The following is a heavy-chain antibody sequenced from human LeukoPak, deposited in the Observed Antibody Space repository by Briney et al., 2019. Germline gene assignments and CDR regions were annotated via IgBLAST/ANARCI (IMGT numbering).Heavy chain of an antibody. J-gene: IGHJ5*02. Sequence: PSETLTLTCTVSGGSISSYYWSWIRQPPGKGLEWIGYIYYSGSTNYKPSLKSRVTISVDTSKNQFSLKLSSVTAADTAVYYCARADYCSSTSCPRGGFDPWGQGTLVTVSS. D-gene: IGHD2-2*01. CDR1: GGSISSYY. CDR3: ARADYCSSTSCPRGGFDP. V-gene: IGHV4-59*01. CDR2: IYYSGST.